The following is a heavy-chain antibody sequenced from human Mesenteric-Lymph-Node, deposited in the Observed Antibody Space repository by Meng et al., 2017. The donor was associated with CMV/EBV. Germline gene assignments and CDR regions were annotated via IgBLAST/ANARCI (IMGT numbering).Heavy chain of an antibody. CDR3: AKTNYCSGGSCYSKDYYYGMDV. J-gene: IGHJ6*02. CDR2: IWYDGSNK. V-gene: IGHV3-33*06. CDR1: GFTFSSYG. D-gene: IGHD2-15*01. Sequence: GESLKISCAASGFTFSSYGMHWVRQAPGKGLEWVAVIWYDGSNKYYADSVKGRFTISRDNSKNTLYLQMNGLRAEDTAVYYCAKTNYCSGGSCYSKDYYYGMDVWGQGTTVTVSS.